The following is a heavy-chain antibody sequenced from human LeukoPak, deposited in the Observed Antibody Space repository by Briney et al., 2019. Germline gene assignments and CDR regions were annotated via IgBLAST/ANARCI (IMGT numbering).Heavy chain of an antibody. D-gene: IGHD2-15*01. Sequence: PGGSLRLSCAASGFTFSSYAMSWVRQAPGKGLKWVSAITGSGDRTYCADSVKGRFTISRDNSKNTLYLQMNSLRAEDTAIYYCAKGPPVVVHWGQGALVTVSS. CDR1: GFTFSSYA. CDR2: ITGSGDRT. CDR3: AKGPPVVVH. J-gene: IGHJ4*02. V-gene: IGHV3-23*01.